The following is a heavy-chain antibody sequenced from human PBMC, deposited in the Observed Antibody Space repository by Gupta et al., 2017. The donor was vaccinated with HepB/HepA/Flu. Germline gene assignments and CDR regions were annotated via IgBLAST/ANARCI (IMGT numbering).Heavy chain of an antibody. CDR1: GFTFSSYA. CDR2: ITISGGST. Sequence: EVQLLESGGGLVQTGGSLRLSCAASGFTFSSYATSWVRTAAGKGLGRVLSITISGGSTYYTSSVKGRFTISRDNSKNTLYLQMNGPGADDTAVFYCAKYLGIDLRYLYFDFWGRGTLLTVSS. J-gene: IGHJ2*01. V-gene: IGHV3-23*01. D-gene: IGHD3-9*01. CDR3: AKYLGIDLRYLYFDF.